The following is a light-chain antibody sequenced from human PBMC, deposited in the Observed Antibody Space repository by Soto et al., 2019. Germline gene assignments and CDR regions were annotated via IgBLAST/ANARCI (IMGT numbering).Light chain of an antibody. V-gene: IGKV3-15*01. CDR1: QSVGTN. CDR3: QQYDNWPPRWT. Sequence: EIVLTQSPGTLSLSPGERATLSCRSSQSVGTNLAWYQQKPGQAPRLLILGASTRASGIPAKFSGSGSGTEFTLSIGSLQSEDFAIYYCQQYDNWPPRWTFGQGTKVDIK. J-gene: IGKJ2*01. CDR2: GAS.